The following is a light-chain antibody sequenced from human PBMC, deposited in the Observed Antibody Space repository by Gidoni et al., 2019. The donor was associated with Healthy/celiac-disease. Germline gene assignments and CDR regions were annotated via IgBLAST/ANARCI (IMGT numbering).Light chain of an antibody. CDR1: QSVSSSY. CDR3: RQYGSSPLT. V-gene: IGKV3-20*01. J-gene: IGKJ4*01. Sequence: VLTQSPGTLSSSPGQRATLSCIASQSVSSSYLAWYQQKPGQAPRLLIYGASSRATGIPARFSGSVSGTDFTLTISRLEPEDVAVYYCRQYGSSPLTFGGGTKVEIK. CDR2: GAS.